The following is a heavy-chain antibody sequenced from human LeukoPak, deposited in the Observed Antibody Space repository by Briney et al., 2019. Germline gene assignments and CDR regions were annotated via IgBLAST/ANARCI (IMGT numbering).Heavy chain of an antibody. D-gene: IGHD6-13*01. CDR2: INSDGSST. CDR1: GFTFTSYW. Sequence: PGGSLRLSCAASGFTFTSYWMHWVRQAPGEGLVWVSRINSDGSSTTYADSVKGRFTISRDNARNTVYLQMNSLRADDTAVYYCARSTRSAAGHIWGQGTMVTVSP. V-gene: IGHV3-74*01. CDR3: ARSTRSAAGHI. J-gene: IGHJ3*02.